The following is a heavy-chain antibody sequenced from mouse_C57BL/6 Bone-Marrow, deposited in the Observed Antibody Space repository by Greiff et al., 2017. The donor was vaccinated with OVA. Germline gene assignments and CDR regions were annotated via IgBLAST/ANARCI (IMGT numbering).Heavy chain of an antibody. CDR3: ARGGNWDWFAY. J-gene: IGHJ3*01. CDR2: IDPSDSET. Sequence: QVQLQQPGAELVRPGSSVKLSCKASGYTFTSYWMHWVKQRPIQGLEWIGNIDPSDSETHYNQKFKDKATLTVDKSSSTAYMQLSSLTSEDSAVYSCARGGNWDWFAYWGQGTLVTVSA. D-gene: IGHD4-1*02. CDR1: GYTFTSYW. V-gene: IGHV1-52*01.